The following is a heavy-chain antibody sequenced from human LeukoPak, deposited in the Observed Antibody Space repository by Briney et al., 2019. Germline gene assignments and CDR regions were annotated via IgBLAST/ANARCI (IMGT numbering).Heavy chain of an antibody. J-gene: IGHJ4*02. CDR3: ARIDCSGGSCYSGYFDY. D-gene: IGHD2-15*01. CDR2: ISSSGSTI. Sequence: PGGSLRLSCAASGFTFSSYEMNWVRQAPGKGLEWVSYISSSGSTIYYADSVKGRFTISRDNAKNSLYLQMNSLRDEDTAVYYCARIDCSGGSCYSGYFDYWGQGTLVTVSS. V-gene: IGHV3-48*03. CDR1: GFTFSSYE.